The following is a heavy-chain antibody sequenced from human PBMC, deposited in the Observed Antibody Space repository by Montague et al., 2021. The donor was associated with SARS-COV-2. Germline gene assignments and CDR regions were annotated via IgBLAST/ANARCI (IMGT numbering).Heavy chain of an antibody. D-gene: IGHD6-25*01. V-gene: IGHV3-23*01. CDR1: GFVFNNFA. J-gene: IGHJ2*01. CDR2: IFGSGAGT. CDR3: AKQTGAGAIVYWYFDL. Sequence: SLRLSCAASGFVFNNFAMTWVRQPPGKGLEWVSSIFGSGAGTYYADSVKGRFTISRDNSRNTVYLQMNSLRAEDTAKYYCAKQTGAGAIVYWYFDLWGRGTVVSVSS.